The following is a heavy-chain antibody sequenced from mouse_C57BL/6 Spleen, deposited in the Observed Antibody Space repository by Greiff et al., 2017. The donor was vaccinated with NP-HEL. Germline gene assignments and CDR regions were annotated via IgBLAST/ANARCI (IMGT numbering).Heavy chain of an antibody. Sequence: QVQLQQPGAELVRPGSSVKLSCKASGYTFTSYWMDWVKQRPGQGLEWIGNIYPSDSETHYNQKFKDKATLTVDKSSSTAYMQLSSLTSEDSAVYYCARNDGYYDCWGQGTTLTVSS. V-gene: IGHV1-61*01. CDR1: GYTFTSYW. J-gene: IGHJ2*01. CDR2: IYPSDSET. D-gene: IGHD2-3*01. CDR3: ARNDGYYDC.